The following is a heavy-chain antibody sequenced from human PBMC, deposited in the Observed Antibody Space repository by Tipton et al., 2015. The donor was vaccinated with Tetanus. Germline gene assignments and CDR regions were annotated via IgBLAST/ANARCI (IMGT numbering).Heavy chain of an antibody. CDR1: GVSISGYY. D-gene: IGHD5-24*01. CDR2: VSSSGNS. CDR3: ARGITDGYNRRFDY. J-gene: IGHJ4*02. V-gene: IGHV4-4*07. Sequence: TLSLTCTVSGVSISGYYWTWFRQPPGKRLEWIGFVSSSGNSNYSPSLTGRVSMSLDTSKQQFSLSLTSATAADTAVYYCARGITDGYNRRFDYWGQGTRVAVSP.